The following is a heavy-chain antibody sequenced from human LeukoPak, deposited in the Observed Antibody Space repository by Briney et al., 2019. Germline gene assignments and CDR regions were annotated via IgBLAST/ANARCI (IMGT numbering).Heavy chain of an antibody. CDR3: AGRGGPAAIYDWFDP. V-gene: IGHV4-59*01. D-gene: IGHD2-2*01. CDR2: IYYSGST. Sequence: SETLSLTCTVSGGSISSYYWSWIRQPPGKGLEWIGYIYYSGSTNYDPSLKSRVTISVDTSKNQFSLKLSSVTAADTAVYYCAGRGGPAAIYDWFDPWGQGTLVTVPS. CDR1: GGSISSYY. J-gene: IGHJ5*02.